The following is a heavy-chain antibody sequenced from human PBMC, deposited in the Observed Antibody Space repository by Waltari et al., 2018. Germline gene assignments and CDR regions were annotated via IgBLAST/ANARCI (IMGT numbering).Heavy chain of an antibody. J-gene: IGHJ6*03. CDR2: ISGSGGST. CDR1: GFTFSSYA. D-gene: IGHD3-3*01. Sequence: EVQLVESGGGLVQPGGSLRLSCAASGFTFSSYAMSWVRQAPGKGLEWVSAISGSGGSTYYADSVKGRFTISRDNSKNTLYLQMNSLRAEDTAGYYCANLEYYYYYMDVWGKGTTVTVSS. V-gene: IGHV3-23*04. CDR3: ANLEYYYYYMDV.